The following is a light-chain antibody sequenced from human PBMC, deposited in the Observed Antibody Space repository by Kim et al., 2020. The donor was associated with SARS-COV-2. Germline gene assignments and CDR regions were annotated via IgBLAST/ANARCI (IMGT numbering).Light chain of an antibody. J-gene: IGKJ4*01. CDR1: RDIAKS. CDR3: QQHFDTLQLT. CDR2: AAS. V-gene: IGKV1-NL1*01. Sequence: ASLGDRVTITCRASRDIAKSLAWYQHKPGKAPKVLLSAASRLESGVPSRFSGSGSGTDYTLTISSLQPEDFATYYCQQHFDTLQLTFGGGTKVEIK.